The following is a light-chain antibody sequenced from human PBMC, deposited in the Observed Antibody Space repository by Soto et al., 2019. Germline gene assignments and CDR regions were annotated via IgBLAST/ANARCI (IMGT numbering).Light chain of an antibody. Sequence: EIVLTQSPGTLSLSPGERATPSCRASQSINNRYLAWYQQKPGQAPRLLIYGASSRATGIPDRFSGSGSGIDFSLTISRLEPEDFAVYYCQQFGSSPGFTFGPGTKGDMK. CDR3: QQFGSSPGFT. J-gene: IGKJ3*01. CDR2: GAS. CDR1: QSINNRY. V-gene: IGKV3-20*01.